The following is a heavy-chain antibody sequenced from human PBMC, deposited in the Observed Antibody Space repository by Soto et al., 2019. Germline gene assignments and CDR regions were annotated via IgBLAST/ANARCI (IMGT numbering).Heavy chain of an antibody. V-gene: IGHV1-69*05. CDR3: ERKQLKDQTIDY. J-gene: IGHJ4*02. CDR1: GGTFSSYA. Sequence: SVKVSCKASGGTFSSYAISWVRQAPGQGLEWMGGIIPIFGTANYAQKFQGRVTITTDESTSTAYMELSSLRSEDTAVYYCERKQLKDQTIDYWGKGTLVTVSS. D-gene: IGHD6-13*01. CDR2: IIPIFGTA.